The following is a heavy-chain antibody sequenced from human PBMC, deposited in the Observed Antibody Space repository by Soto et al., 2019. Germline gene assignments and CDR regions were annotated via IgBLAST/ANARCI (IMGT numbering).Heavy chain of an antibody. V-gene: IGHV4-4*08. CDR1: GVSISRHY. D-gene: IGHD3-10*01. J-gene: IGHJ4*02. Sequence: WETLSLTCKVSGVSISRHYWSWIRQPPGKGLEWIGFNFNSGSTKYNPSLQSRVTISVDTSKNQFSLKLNSVTAADTAVYYCARISGLPADFDFWGKGTLVTVSS. CDR2: NFNSGST. CDR3: ARISGLPADFDF.